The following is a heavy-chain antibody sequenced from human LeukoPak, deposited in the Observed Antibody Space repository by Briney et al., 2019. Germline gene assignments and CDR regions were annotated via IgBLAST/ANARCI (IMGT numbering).Heavy chain of an antibody. CDR3: ARHMSWFDP. D-gene: IGHD2-21*01. CDR1: GGSISSGSYY. Sequence: KPSQTLSLTCTVSGGSISSGSYYWTWIRQPAGKGLEWIGRIYYSGSTNYNPSLKSRVTISVDTSKNQFSLKLSSVTAADTAVYYCARHMSWFDPWGQGTLVTVSS. CDR2: IYYSGST. J-gene: IGHJ5*02. V-gene: IGHV4-61*02.